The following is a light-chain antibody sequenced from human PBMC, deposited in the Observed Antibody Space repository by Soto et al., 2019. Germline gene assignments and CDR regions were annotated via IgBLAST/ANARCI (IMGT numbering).Light chain of an antibody. CDR3: QHYNSYSEA. J-gene: IGKJ1*01. CDR2: KAS. Sequence: DIQMTRSPSTLSGSVGDRVTITCRASQTISSWLAWYQQKPGKAPKLLIYKASTLKSGVPSRFSGSGSGTEFTLTISSLQPDDFATYYCQHYNSYSEAFGQGTKEDIK. CDR1: QTISSW. V-gene: IGKV1-5*03.